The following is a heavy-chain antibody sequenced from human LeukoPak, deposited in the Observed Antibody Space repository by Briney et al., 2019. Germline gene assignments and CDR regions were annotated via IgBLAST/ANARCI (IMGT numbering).Heavy chain of an antibody. CDR2: INPYNGET. D-gene: IGHD3-3*01. CDR1: GYSFTSFA. V-gene: IGHV1-18*01. CDR3: ARDRSYDFWSGTTFP. Sequence: ASVKASCKASGYSFTSFAISWVRQAPGQGLEWMGWINPYNGETNYAQKLQGRVTMTTDTSTSTAYMELRSLRSDDTAVYYCARDRSYDFWSGTTFPWGQGTLVTVSS. J-gene: IGHJ5*02.